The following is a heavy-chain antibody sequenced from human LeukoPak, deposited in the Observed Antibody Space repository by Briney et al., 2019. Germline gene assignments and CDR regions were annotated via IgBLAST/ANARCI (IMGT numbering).Heavy chain of an antibody. CDR1: GFTFSNHA. D-gene: IGHD2-2*02. CDR3: ARDHSPYTSPNYNYFDP. V-gene: IGHV3-33*08. J-gene: IGHJ5*02. CDR2: IWYDGSNK. Sequence: GRSLTLSCAASGFTFSNHAMHWVRQTPGKGLEWVAVIWYDGSNKYYADSVKGRFTISRDNSKNTLYLQMNSLRAEDTAVYYCARDHSPYTSPNYNYFDPWGQGTLVTVSS.